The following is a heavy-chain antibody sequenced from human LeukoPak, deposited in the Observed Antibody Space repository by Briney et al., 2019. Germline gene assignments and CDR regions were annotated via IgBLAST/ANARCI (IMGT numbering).Heavy chain of an antibody. V-gene: IGHV1-69*04. D-gene: IGHD1-26*01. CDR3: AREGSYSPLPRPYAFDI. J-gene: IGHJ3*02. CDR1: GGTFSSYA. CDR2: IIPILGIA. Sequence: SVKVSCKASGGTFSSYAISWVRQAPGQGLEWMGRIIPILGIANYAQKFQGRVTITADKSTSTAYMELSSLRSEDTAVYYCAREGSYSPLPRPYAFDIWGQGTMVTVSS.